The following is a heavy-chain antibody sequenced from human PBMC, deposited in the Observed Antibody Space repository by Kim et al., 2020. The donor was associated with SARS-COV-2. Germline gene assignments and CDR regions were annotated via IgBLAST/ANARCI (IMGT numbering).Heavy chain of an antibody. V-gene: IGHV4-39*01. D-gene: IGHD6-6*01. CDR1: GGSISSSSYY. CDR2: IYYSGST. Sequence: SETLSLTCTVSGGSISSSSYYWGRIRQPPGKGLEWIGSIYYSGSTYYNPSLKSRVTISVDTSKYQFSLKLSSVTAADTAVYYCARQEGGLQGIGGVWEALVAARPAGFDYWGQGTLVTVSS. J-gene: IGHJ4*02. CDR3: ARQEGGLQGIGGVWEALVAARPAGFDY.